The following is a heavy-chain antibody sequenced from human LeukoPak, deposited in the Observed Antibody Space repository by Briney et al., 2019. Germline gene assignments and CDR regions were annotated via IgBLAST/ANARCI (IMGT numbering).Heavy chain of an antibody. CDR3: ANELRPSDY. J-gene: IGHJ4*02. CDR2: ISISGNKI. V-gene: IGHV3-23*01. D-gene: IGHD4-17*01. CDR1: GLTFSNRA. Sequence: GGSLRLACVVSGLTFSNRAMTWVRQAPGKGLEWVSSISISGNKILYADSVKGRFTISRDNSKNTLFLRMNSLQTEDTGVYFCANELRPSDYWGQGTLVTVS.